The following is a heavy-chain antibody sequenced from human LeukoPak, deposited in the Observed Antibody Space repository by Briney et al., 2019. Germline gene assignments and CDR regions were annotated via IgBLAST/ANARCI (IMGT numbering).Heavy chain of an antibody. CDR3: ARGFGVPGA. Sequence: SETLSLTCTVSGGSISSSSYYWGWIRQPPGKRLEWIGSIYYSGSTYYNPSLKSRVTISVDTSKNQFSLKLSSVTAADTAVYYCARGFGVPGAWGQGTLVTVSS. V-gene: IGHV4-39*01. D-gene: IGHD3-3*01. J-gene: IGHJ5*02. CDR2: IYYSGST. CDR1: GGSISSSSYY.